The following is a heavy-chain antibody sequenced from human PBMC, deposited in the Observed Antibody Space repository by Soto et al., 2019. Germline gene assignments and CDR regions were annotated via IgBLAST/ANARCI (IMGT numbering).Heavy chain of an antibody. CDR2: IYYSGST. CDR1: GGSISSYY. D-gene: IGHD2-15*01. CDR3: ARHHCSGGSCYGGAFDI. J-gene: IGHJ3*02. V-gene: IGHV4-59*08. Sequence: QVQLQESGPGLVKPSETLSLTCTVSGGSISSYYWSWIRQPPGKGLEWIGYIYYSGSTNYNPSLRRRVTHSVDTSKNQFSLKLSSVTAADTAVYYCARHHCSGGSCYGGAFDIWGQGTMVTVSS.